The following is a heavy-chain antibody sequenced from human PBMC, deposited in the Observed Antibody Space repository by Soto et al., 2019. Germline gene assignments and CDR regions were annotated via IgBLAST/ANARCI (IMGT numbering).Heavy chain of an antibody. J-gene: IGHJ6*02. D-gene: IGHD3-22*01. CDR1: GFTFSSYG. V-gene: IGHV3-30*18. CDR3: AKAVEGDSSGYWPPSSYYYYGMDV. Sequence: GGSLRLSCAASGFTFSSYGMHWVRQAPGKGLEWVAVISYDGSNKYYADSVKGRFTISRDNSKNTLYLQMNSLRAEDTAVYYCAKAVEGDSSGYWPPSSYYYYGMDVWGQGTTVTVSS. CDR2: ISYDGSNK.